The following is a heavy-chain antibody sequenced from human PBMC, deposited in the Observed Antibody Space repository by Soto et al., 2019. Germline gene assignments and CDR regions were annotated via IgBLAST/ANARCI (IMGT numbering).Heavy chain of an antibody. Sequence: QVQLQESGPGLVKPSQTLSLTCTVSGGSISSGDYYWRWIRQPPGKGLEWIGYIYYSGSTYYNPSLKSRVTISVDTSKNQFSLTLSSVTAAYTAVYFWAIYVGNSVYFDYWGQGTLVTVSS. J-gene: IGHJ4*02. V-gene: IGHV4-30-4*01. CDR1: GGSISSGDYY. D-gene: IGHD3-16*01. CDR2: IYYSGST. CDR3: AIYVGNSVYFDY.